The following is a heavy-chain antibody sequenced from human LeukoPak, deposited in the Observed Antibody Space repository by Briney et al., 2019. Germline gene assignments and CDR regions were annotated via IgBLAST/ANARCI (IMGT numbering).Heavy chain of an antibody. CDR2: INHSGST. V-gene: IGHV4-34*01. D-gene: IGHD1-26*01. CDR3: ARGWVVGATIDY. J-gene: IGHJ4*02. Sequence: SETLSLTCAVYGGSFSGYYWSWIRQPPGKGLEWIGEINHSGSTNYNPSLKSRVTISVDTSKNQFSLKLSSVTAADTAVYYCARGWVVGATIDYWGQGNLVTVSS. CDR1: GGSFSGYY.